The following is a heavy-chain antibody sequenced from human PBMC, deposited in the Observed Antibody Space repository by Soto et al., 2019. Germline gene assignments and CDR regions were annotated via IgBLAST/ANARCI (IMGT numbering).Heavy chain of an antibody. J-gene: IGHJ6*02. CDR2: ISGSGGST. D-gene: IGHD1-26*01. CDR3: AKDPYYAPAYYGMXV. CDR1: GFTFSSHA. Sequence: PGGSLRLSCAASGFTFSSHAMSWVRQAPGKGLEWVSAISGSGGSTYYADSVKGRFTISRDNSKNTLYPQMNSLRAEDTAVYYCAKDPYYAPAYYGMXVWSQGTTVTVSS. V-gene: IGHV3-23*01.